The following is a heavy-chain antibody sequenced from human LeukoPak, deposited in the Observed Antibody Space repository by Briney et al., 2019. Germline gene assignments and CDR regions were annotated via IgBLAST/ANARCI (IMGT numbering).Heavy chain of an antibody. V-gene: IGHV4-4*07. J-gene: IGHJ4*02. CDR2: IYTSGST. CDR3: ARDTEDSHFDY. Sequence: PSETLSLTCTVSGDSISSYYWSWIRQPAGKGLEWIGRIYTSGSTNYNPSLKSRVTISVDTSKNQFSLNLNSVTAADTAVYYCARDTEDSHFDYWGQGTLVTVSS. D-gene: IGHD3-22*01. CDR1: GDSISSYY.